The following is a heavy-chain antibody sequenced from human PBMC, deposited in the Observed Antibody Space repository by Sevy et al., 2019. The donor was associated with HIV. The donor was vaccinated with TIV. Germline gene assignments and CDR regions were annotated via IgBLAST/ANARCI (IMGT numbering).Heavy chain of an antibody. Sequence: GGSLRLSCAASGLAFSSYAMHWVRQAPDKGLEWVAVISYDGSNQDYADSVKGRFTISRDNSQNTLYLQMNSLRVEDTAVYYCARFPPERAFDIWGQWTMFTFSS. V-gene: IGHV3-30*04. CDR1: GLAFSSYA. J-gene: IGHJ3*02. CDR3: ARFPPERAFDI. CDR2: ISYDGSNQ.